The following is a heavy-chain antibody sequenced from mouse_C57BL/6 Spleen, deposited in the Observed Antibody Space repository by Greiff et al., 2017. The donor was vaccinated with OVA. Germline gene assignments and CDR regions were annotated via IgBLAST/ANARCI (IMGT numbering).Heavy chain of an antibody. CDR2: IYPRCGNY. D-gene: IGHD2-1*01. V-gene: IGHV1-81*01. Sequence: VQLQQSGAELARPGASVKLSCKAPGYTFTSYGISWVKQRTGQGLEWIGEIYPRCGNYYYNDKFKGKATLTAAKSSSTAYMELRSLTSEVSAVYFGAREGQIYYGNYVGYFDVWGTGTTVTVSS. CDR1: GYTFTSYG. J-gene: IGHJ1*03. CDR3: AREGQIYYGNYVGYFDV.